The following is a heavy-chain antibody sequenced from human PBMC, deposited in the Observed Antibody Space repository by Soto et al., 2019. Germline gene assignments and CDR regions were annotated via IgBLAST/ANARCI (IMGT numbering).Heavy chain of an antibody. Sequence: GGSLRLSCAASGFKFDDYTMHWVRQGPGKGLEWVSLIGWDGGGAYYADSVKGRFTIFRDNSKNSLYLQMNSLRPEDTALYYCAKDIHVLALPLHDDYSYYYGMDVWGQGTTVTVSS. CDR2: IGWDGGGA. CDR3: AKDIHVLALPLHDDYSYYYGMDV. D-gene: IGHD3-16*01. J-gene: IGHJ6*02. V-gene: IGHV3-43*01. CDR1: GFKFDDYT.